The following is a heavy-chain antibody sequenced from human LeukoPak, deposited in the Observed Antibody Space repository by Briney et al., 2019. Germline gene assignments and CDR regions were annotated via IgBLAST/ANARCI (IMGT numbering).Heavy chain of an antibody. CDR3: ARGGNQWLVSARRYYYYGMDV. J-gene: IGHJ6*02. CDR1: GGSISFYY. D-gene: IGHD6-19*01. Sequence: SETLSLTRTVSGGSISFYYWSWIRQPPGKGLEWIGYFYYTGSTNYNPSLKSRVTISVDTSKNQFSLKLSSVTAADTAVYYCARGGNQWLVSARRYYYYGMDVWGQGTTVTVSS. CDR2: FYYTGST. V-gene: IGHV4-59*12.